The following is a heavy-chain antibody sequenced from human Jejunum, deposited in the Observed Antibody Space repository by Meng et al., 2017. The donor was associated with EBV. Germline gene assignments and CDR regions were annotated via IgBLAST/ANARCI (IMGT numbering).Heavy chain of an antibody. Sequence: QLQLQASGPGLWNPSEPLSPTCTASGGSISSGSHYLGWIRQPPGKGLEWIGSVYYGGSTNYNPSLKSRVTISVDTSKNQFSLKLSSVTAADTAVYFCARDMSPNWFYFWGQGALVTVSS. V-gene: IGHV4-39*07. CDR2: VYYGGST. J-gene: IGHJ5*01. D-gene: IGHD5/OR15-5a*01. CDR3: ARDMSPNWFYF. CDR1: GGSISSGSHY.